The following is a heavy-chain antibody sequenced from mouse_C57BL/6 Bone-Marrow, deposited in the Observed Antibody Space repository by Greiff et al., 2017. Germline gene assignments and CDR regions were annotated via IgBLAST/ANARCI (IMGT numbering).Heavy chain of an antibody. CDR1: GYTFTSYG. D-gene: IGHD2-4*01. Sequence: VQLQQSGAELARPGASVKLSCKASGYTFTSYGISWVKQRTGQGLEWIGEIYPRSGNTYYNETFKGKATLTADKSSITAYMELRRLTSEDSAVYFCARYDYGWFAYWGQGTLVTVSA. CDR3: ARYDYGWFAY. J-gene: IGHJ3*01. V-gene: IGHV1-81*01. CDR2: IYPRSGNT.